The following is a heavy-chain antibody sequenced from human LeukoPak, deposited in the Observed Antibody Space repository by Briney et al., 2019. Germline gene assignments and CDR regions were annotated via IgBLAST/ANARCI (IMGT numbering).Heavy chain of an antibody. D-gene: IGHD3-22*01. CDR3: ASAKYYYSSGYLAGCFDY. J-gene: IGHJ4*02. CDR1: GYTFTGYY. V-gene: IGHV1-2*06. Sequence: AAVKVSCKASGYTFTGYYMHWVRQAPGQGLEGMGRINPNSGGTNYAQKFQGRVTMTRDTSISTAYMELSRLRSDDTAVYYCASAKYYYSSGYLAGCFDYWGQGTLVTVSS. CDR2: INPNSGGT.